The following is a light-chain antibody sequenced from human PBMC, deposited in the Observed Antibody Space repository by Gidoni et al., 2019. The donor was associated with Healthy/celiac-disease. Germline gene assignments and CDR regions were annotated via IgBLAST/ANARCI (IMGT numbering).Light chain of an antibody. V-gene: IGKV4-1*01. CDR2: CAS. CDR1: QSVLYSSNNKNY. J-gene: IGKJ1*01. Sequence: DIVMTQSPDSLAVSLGESATIHCKSSQSVLYSSNNKNYLAWYQQKPGQPPKLLIYCASTRESGVPDRFSGSGSGTDFTLTISSLQAEDVAVYYCQQYYSTPTWTFGQGTKVEIK. CDR3: QQYYSTPTWT.